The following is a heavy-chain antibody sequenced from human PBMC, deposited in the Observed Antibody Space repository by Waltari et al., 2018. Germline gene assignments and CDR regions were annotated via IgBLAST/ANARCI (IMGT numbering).Heavy chain of an antibody. CDR3: ARQGGYINVWWEDYWYFDH. D-gene: IGHD1-26*01. Sequence: QVHLQVSGPGLVTPSETLSLTCAVSDYSISSGFYWGWIRQPPGKGLEWIGSINHRGSTFYNPSLKSRVTISVDTALNHFSLKLNSVTATDTAVYYCARQGGYINVWWEDYWYFDHWGRGTLVTVSS. CDR1: DYSISSGFY. J-gene: IGHJ2*01. CDR2: INHRGST. V-gene: IGHV4-38-2*01.